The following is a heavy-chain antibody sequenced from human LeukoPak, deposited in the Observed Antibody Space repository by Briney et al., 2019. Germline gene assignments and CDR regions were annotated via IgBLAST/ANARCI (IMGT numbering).Heavy chain of an antibody. CDR3: AKIISRIAVAGTFDY. CDR2: IWYDGSNK. D-gene: IGHD6-19*01. Sequence: PGGSLRLSCAASGFTFSSYGMHWVRQAPGKGLEWVAVIWYDGSNKYYADSVKGRFTISRDNSKNTLYLQMNSLRAEDTAVYYCAKIISRIAVAGTFDYWGQGTLVTVSS. CDR1: GFTFSSYG. J-gene: IGHJ4*02. V-gene: IGHV3-33*06.